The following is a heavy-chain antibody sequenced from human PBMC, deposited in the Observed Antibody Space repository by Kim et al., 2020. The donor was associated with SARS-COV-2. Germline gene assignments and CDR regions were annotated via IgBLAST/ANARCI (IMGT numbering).Heavy chain of an antibody. CDR1: GDSVSSNSAA. Sequence: SQTFSLTCAISGDSVSSNSAAWNWIRQSPSRGLEWLGRTYYRSKWYNDYAVSVKSRITINPDTSKNQFSLQLTSVTPEDTAVYYCARDRVRGTTIFGTELPTNYGVDVWGQGTTVTVSS. D-gene: IGHD3-3*01. J-gene: IGHJ6*02. CDR2: TYYRSKWYN. V-gene: IGHV6-1*01. CDR3: ARDRVRGTTIFGTELPTNYGVDV.